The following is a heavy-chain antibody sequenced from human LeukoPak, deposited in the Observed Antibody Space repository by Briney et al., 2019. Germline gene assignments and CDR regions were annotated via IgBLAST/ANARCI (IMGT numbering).Heavy chain of an antibody. V-gene: IGHV1-2*02. CDR2: INPNSGGT. J-gene: IGHJ5*02. Sequence: ASVKVSCKASRYTFTGYYMHWVRQAPGQGLEWMGWINPNSGGTNYAQKFQGRVTMTRDASISTAYMELSRLRSDDTAVYYCARDFSGSYIMGWFDPWGQGTLVTVSS. D-gene: IGHD1-26*01. CDR1: RYTFTGYY. CDR3: ARDFSGSYIMGWFDP.